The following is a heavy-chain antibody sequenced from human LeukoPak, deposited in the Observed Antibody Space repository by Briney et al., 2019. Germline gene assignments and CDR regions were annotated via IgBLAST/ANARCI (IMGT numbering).Heavy chain of an antibody. V-gene: IGHV4-59*08. CDR3: ARRSYDGSGYYYVDY. J-gene: IGHJ4*02. D-gene: IGHD3-22*01. CDR1: GGSISSYY. CDR2: IYYSGST. Sequence: SETLSLTCTVSGGSISSYYWSWIRQPPGKGLEWIGYIYYSGSTNYNPSLKSRVTISVDTSKNKFSLKLSSVTAADTAVYYCARRSYDGSGYYYVDYWGQGTLVTVSS.